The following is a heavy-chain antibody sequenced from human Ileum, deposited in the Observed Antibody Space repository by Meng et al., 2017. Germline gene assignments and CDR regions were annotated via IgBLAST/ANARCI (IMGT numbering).Heavy chain of an antibody. Sequence: VGRVECEAGVFSSGVSLGTSCEASGISFSDYWMDWVRQALGKGLEWVANIKGDGSERTYVDSVKGRFTISRDNTKNSLSLQMNSLRVEDTAVYYCARSGPADDWGQGTLVTVSS. J-gene: IGHJ4*02. CDR2: IKGDGSER. V-gene: IGHV3-7*01. CDR1: GISFSDYW. CDR3: ARSGPADD. D-gene: IGHD1-26*01.